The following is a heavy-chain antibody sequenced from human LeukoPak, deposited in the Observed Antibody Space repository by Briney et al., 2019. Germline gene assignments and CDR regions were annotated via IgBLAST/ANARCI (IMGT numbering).Heavy chain of an antibody. V-gene: IGHV1-2*02. D-gene: IGHD4-17*01. CDR1: GYTFTGYY. CDR2: INPNSGGT. Sequence: GASVKVSCTASGYTFTGYYMHWVRQAPGQGLEWMGWINPNSGGTNYAQKFQGRVTMTRDTSISTAYMELSRLRSDDMAVYYCARVGYGDYYYYMDVWGKGTTVTVSS. CDR3: ARVGYGDYYYYMDV. J-gene: IGHJ6*03.